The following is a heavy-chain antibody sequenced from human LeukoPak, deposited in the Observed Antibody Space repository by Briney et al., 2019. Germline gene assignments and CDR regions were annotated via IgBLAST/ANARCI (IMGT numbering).Heavy chain of an antibody. CDR3: AKLTVAGDFDY. CDR1: GFTFDDYA. J-gene: IGHJ4*02. CDR2: ISWNSGSI. D-gene: IGHD6-19*01. Sequence: GGSLRLSCAASGFTFDDYAMHWVRQAPGKGLEWVSGISWNSGSIGYADSAKGRFTISRDNAKNSLYLQMNSLRAEDTALYYCAKLTVAGDFDYWGQGTLVTVSS. V-gene: IGHV3-9*01.